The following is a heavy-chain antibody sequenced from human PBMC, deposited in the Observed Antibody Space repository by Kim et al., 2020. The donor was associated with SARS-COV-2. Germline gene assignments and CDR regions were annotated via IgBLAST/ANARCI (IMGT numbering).Heavy chain of an antibody. J-gene: IGHJ3*02. Sequence: PSLKSRVTISVDTSKNQYSLKLGSVTAADTAVYYCARTYYYDRADAFDIWGQGTMVTVSS. V-gene: IGHV4-31*02. CDR3: ARTYYYDRADAFDI. D-gene: IGHD3-22*01.